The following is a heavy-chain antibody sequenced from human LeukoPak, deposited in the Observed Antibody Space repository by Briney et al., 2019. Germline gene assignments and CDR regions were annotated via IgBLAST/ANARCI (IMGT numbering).Heavy chain of an antibody. V-gene: IGHV4-61*02. J-gene: IGHJ4*02. CDR3: ARESGSELLWFGELSYYFDY. D-gene: IGHD3-10*01. CDR2: IYTSGST. Sequence: SETLPLTCTVSGGSISSGSYYWSWIRQPAGKGLEWIGRIYTSGSTNYNPSLKSRVTISVDTSKNQFSLKLSSVTAADTAVYYCARESGSELLWFGELSYYFDYWGQGTLVTVSS. CDR1: GGSISSGSYY.